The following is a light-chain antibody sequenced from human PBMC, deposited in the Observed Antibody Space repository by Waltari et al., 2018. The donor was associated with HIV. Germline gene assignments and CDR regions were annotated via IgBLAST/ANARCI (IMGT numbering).Light chain of an antibody. CDR2: TAS. V-gene: IGKV1-39*01. J-gene: IGKJ4*01. CDR1: QNISNF. CDR3: QQSATTPLT. Sequence: DTQMTQSPSSLSASVGARVTISCRASQNISNFLSLFQQRSGKAPELLIYTASTLQDGVPSRFSGSGSGTDFTLTISCLQAEDFATYFCQQSATTPLTFGGGTRVEI.